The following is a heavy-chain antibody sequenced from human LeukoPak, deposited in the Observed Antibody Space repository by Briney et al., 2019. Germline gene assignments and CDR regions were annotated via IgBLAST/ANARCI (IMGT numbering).Heavy chain of an antibody. CDR2: ISYDGSNK. Sequence: TGGSLRLSCAASGFTFSSYGMHWVRQAPGKGLEWVAVISYDGSNKYYADSVKGRFTISRDNPKNTLYLQMNSLRAEDTAVYYCAKDSSGWYVIYYYYGMDVWGQGTTVTVSS. D-gene: IGHD6-19*01. CDR3: AKDSSGWYVIYYYYGMDV. V-gene: IGHV3-30*18. J-gene: IGHJ6*02. CDR1: GFTFSSYG.